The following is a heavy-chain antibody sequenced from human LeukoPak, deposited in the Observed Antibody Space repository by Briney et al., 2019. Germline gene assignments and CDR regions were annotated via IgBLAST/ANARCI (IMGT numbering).Heavy chain of an antibody. CDR2: MYYSGGT. Sequence: SETLSLTCTVSGGSISSSSHYWGWVRQPPGKGLEWIGTMYYSGGTYYNPSLKSRVTISIDTSKNQFSLKLNSVTAADTAVYYCAREVEMATQFDYWGRGTLVTVSS. J-gene: IGHJ4*02. CDR1: GGSISSSSHY. D-gene: IGHD5-24*01. CDR3: AREVEMATQFDY. V-gene: IGHV4-39*07.